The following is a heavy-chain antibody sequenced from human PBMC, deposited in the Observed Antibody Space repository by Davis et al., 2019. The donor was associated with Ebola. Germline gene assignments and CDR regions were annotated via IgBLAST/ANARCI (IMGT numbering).Heavy chain of an antibody. CDR1: GGTFSSYA. J-gene: IGHJ4*02. D-gene: IGHD1-26*01. CDR3: ARGGGSSKRTMGY. Sequence: AASVKVSCKASGGTFSSYAISWVRQAPGQGLEWMGWMNPNSGNTGYAQKFQGRVTMTRNTSISTAYMELSSLRSEDTAVYYCARGGGSSKRTMGYWGQGTLVTVSS. CDR2: MNPNSGNT. V-gene: IGHV1-8*02.